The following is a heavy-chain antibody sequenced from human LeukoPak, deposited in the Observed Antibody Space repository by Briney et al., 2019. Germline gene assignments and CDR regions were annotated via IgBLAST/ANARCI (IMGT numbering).Heavy chain of an antibody. CDR2: LDESGRP. V-gene: IGHV4-39*07. J-gene: IGHJ6*03. Sequence: SETLSLTCSVSGGSIRSGDHHWAWVRQPPGKGLEFIGSLDESGRPYYDRPLKSRVSISGDTSGKQFSLNLTSVTAADTAVYFCARDLGGYPFFMDVWGRGTTVIVSS. CDR3: ARDLGGYPFFMDV. D-gene: IGHD2-15*01. CDR1: GGSIRSGDHH.